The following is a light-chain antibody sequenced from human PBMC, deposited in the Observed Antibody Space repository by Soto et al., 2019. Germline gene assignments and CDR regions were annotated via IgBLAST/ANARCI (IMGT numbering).Light chain of an antibody. CDR1: QRVCRNY. Sequence: EIVLKQSQGTLSLSRGERATISCRASQRVCRNYLAWYQQTVGQPPSLLIHGASSRAAGIPDRFSGPGSGTDFTLTITSLGTEDFAVYHCQHDSISPFTFGPGTKVEI. CDR3: QHDSISPFT. V-gene: IGKV3-20*01. J-gene: IGKJ4*01. CDR2: GAS.